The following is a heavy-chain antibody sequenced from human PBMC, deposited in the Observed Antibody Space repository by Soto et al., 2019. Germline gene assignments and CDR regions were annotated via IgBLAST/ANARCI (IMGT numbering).Heavy chain of an antibody. J-gene: IGHJ5*02. V-gene: IGHV1-18*04. CDR1: GYTFTSYG. D-gene: IGHD2-2*01. CDR3: ARDRDIVVVPAARPPTWFDP. Sequence: ASVKVSCKASGYTFTSYGISWVRQAPGQGLEWMGWISAYNGNTNYAQKLQGRGTMTTDTSTSTAYMELRSLRSDDTAVYYCARDRDIVVVPAARPPTWFDPWGQGTLVTVSS. CDR2: ISAYNGNT.